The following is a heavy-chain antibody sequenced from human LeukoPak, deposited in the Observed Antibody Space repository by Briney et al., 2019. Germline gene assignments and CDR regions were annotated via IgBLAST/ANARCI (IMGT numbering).Heavy chain of an antibody. CDR3: TRDHEDYGSPSFDY. J-gene: IGHJ4*02. V-gene: IGHV3-49*04. CDR1: RFSFGDYA. CDR2: IRSKAYGGTT. D-gene: IGHD4/OR15-4a*01. Sequence: GGSLRLSCTASRFSFGDYAMNWVRQAPGKGLEWVGFIRSKAYGGTTEYAASLKGRFTIPRDDSKSIAYLQMNSLKTEDTAVYFCTRDHEDYGSPSFDYWGQGTLVTVSS.